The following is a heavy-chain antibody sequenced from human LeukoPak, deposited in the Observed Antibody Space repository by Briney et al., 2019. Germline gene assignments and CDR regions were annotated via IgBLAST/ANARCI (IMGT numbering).Heavy chain of an antibody. D-gene: IGHD6-19*01. J-gene: IGHJ4*02. CDR1: GFTFSSYA. V-gene: IGHV3-21*01. Sequence: GGSLRLSCAASGFTFSSYAMSWVRQAPGKGLEWVSSISSSSSYIYYADSVKGRFTISRDNAKNSLYLQMNSLRAEDTAVYYCARDGTGYSSGQKAFDYWGQGTLVTVSS. CDR3: ARDGTGYSSGQKAFDY. CDR2: ISSSSSYI.